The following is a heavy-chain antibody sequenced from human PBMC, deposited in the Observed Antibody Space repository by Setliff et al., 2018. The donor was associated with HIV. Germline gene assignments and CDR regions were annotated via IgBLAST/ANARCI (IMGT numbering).Heavy chain of an antibody. V-gene: IGHV4-59*01. J-gene: IGHJ4*02. CDR1: GGSFSGYY. CDR3: ARAVNFDY. Sequence: SETLSLTCSVSGGSFSGYYWSWIRQPPGKGLEWIGYIYVYNSERTNYNPSLTSRVTISVDTSRNQLSLKLTSVTAADTAIYYCARAVNFDYWGQGTQVTVSS. CDR2: IYVYNSERT. D-gene: IGHD6-19*01.